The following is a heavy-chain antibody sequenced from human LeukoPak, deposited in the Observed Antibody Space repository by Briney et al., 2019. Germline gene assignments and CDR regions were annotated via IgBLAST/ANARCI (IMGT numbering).Heavy chain of an antibody. J-gene: IGHJ4*02. CDR3: ARSLVVVATGLDY. D-gene: IGHD2-15*01. CDR2: INPNSGGT. CDR1: GHTFTGYY. Sequence: ASVKVSCKASGHTFTGYYMHWVRQAPGQGLEWMGWINPNSGGTNYAQKFQGRVTMTRDTSISTAYMELSRLRSDDTAVYYCARSLVVVATGLDYWGQGTLVTVSS. V-gene: IGHV1-2*02.